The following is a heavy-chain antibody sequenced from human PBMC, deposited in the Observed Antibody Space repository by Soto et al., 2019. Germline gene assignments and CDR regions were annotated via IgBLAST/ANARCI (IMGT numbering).Heavy chain of an antibody. J-gene: IGHJ3*02. V-gene: IGHV3-7*05. CDR3: ARDKDSGAFDI. CDR2: IEGDGRKK. CDR1: EFTFSTYW. D-gene: IGHD3-10*01. Sequence: PGGSLRLSRAASEFTFSTYWMTWVRQAPGKGLEWVANIEGDGRKKNYVDSVKGRFTISRDNAKNSLYLQMNSLRAEDTALYHCARDKDSGAFDIWGQGTMVTVSS.